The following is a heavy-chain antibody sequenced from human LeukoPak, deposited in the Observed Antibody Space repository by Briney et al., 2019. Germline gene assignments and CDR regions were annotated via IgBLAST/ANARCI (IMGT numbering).Heavy chain of an antibody. CDR1: GGSIGSSSYY. V-gene: IGHV4-39*07. CDR3: ARLRYLGGYMDV. D-gene: IGHD3-9*01. CDR2: IYYSGST. Sequence: PSETLSLTCTVSGGSIGSSSYYWGWIRQPPGKGLNWIGSIYYSGSTYYNPSLKSRVTISIDTSKNQFSLRLSSVTAADTAVYYCARLRYLGGYMDVWGKGTTVTISS. J-gene: IGHJ6*03.